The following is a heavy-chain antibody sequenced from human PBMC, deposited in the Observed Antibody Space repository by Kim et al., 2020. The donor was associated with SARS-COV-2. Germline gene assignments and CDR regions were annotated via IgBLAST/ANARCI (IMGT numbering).Heavy chain of an antibody. CDR1: GGSVSSGNYY. CDR2: VYYSGTT. D-gene: IGHD3-10*01. V-gene: IGHV4-61*01. Sequence: SETLSLTCTVSGGSVSSGNYYWSWIRQPPGKGLEWIGYVYYSGTTNYNPSLKSRVTISVDTSQNQFSLKLNSVTAADTAVYYCARNILVRGDQYYYYGMDVWGQGTTVTVSS. J-gene: IGHJ6*02. CDR3: ARNILVRGDQYYYYGMDV.